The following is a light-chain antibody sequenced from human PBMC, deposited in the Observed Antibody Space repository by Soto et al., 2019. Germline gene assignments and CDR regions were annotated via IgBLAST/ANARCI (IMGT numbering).Light chain of an antibody. CDR1: SSDVGGYNY. J-gene: IGLJ3*02. CDR3: SSYAASNNSYFV. Sequence: QSALTQPPSASGSPGQSVTISCTGTSSDVGGYNYVSWYQQYPGRAPKLMIYEVTKRPSGVPDRFSGTKSGNTASLTVSGLQAEYEADYYCSSYAASNNSYFVFGGGTKLTVL. V-gene: IGLV2-8*01. CDR2: EVT.